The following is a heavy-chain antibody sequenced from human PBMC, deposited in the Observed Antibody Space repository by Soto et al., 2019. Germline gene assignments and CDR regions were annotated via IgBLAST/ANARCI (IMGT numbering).Heavy chain of an antibody. CDR2: IYYSGST. J-gene: IGHJ6*03. Sequence: PSETLSLTCTVSGGSISSGGYYWSWIRQHPAKGLEWIGYIYYSGSTYYNPSLKSRVTISVDTSKNQFSLKLSSVTAADTAVYYCARHTETSRMRWTGYYYMDVWGKGTTVTVSS. CDR3: ARHTETSRMRWTGYYYMDV. V-gene: IGHV4-31*03. D-gene: IGHD4-17*01. CDR1: GGSISSGGYY.